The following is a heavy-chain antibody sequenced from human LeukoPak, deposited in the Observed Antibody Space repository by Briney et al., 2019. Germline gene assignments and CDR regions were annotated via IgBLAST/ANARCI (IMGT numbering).Heavy chain of an antibody. V-gene: IGHV3-21*01. CDR1: GFTFSSYS. J-gene: IGHJ4*02. D-gene: IGHD2-2*01. CDR3: ARARYCSNTSCYFDD. CDR2: ISSSSSYI. Sequence: PGGSLRLSCAASGFTFSSYSMNWVRQAPGKGLEWVSSISSSSSYIYYADSVKGRFTISRDNAKNSLYLQMNSLRAEDTAVYYCARARYCSNTSCYFDDWGQGTLVTISS.